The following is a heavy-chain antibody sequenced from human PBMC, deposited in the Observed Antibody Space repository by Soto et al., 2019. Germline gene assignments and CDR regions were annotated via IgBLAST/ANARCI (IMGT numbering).Heavy chain of an antibody. J-gene: IGHJ4*01. CDR3: AMGRGQNWNFDY. CDR1: GFTFNNYA. D-gene: IGHD1-1*01. CDR2: ISHSGVTT. V-gene: IGHV3-23*01. Sequence: EVQLLESGGGSVQPGGSLRLSCVSSGFTFNNYAMHWVRRPPGKGLEWVSSISHSGVTTYDADSVKGRLAIARGSLLNTLYLQINSLGAEDTADYDCAMGRGQNWNFDYLGYGTLVNVSP.